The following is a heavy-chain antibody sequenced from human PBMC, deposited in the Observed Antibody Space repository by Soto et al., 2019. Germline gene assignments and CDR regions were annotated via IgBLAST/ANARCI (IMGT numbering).Heavy chain of an antibody. CDR2: IYPGDSDT. J-gene: IGHJ6*02. Sequence: PGESLKISCKGSAYSSTSYWIGWLRQMPGKGLELMGIIYPGDSDTRYSPSFQGQVTISADKSISTAYLQWSSLKASDTAMYYRARTAAAGKYYYGMDVWGQGTTVPVSS. D-gene: IGHD6-13*01. CDR3: ARTAAAGKYYYGMDV. CDR1: AYSSTSYW. V-gene: IGHV5-51*01.